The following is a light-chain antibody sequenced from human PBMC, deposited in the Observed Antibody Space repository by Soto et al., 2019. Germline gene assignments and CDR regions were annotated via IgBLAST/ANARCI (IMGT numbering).Light chain of an antibody. V-gene: IGKV3-15*01. Sequence: EIVMTQSPATLSVSTGERATISCRASQSVNNHLAWYQQKKSGQAPRLLIYGASTRATGIPSRFSGSGSGTEFTLNISSLQSEDFAVYYCQQYNNWPVTFGQGTKLEIK. CDR1: QSVNNH. J-gene: IGKJ2*01. CDR2: GAS. CDR3: QQYNNWPVT.